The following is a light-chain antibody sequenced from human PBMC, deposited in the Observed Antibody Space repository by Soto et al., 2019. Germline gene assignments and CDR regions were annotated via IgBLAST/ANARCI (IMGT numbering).Light chain of an antibody. Sequence: ELVLTQSPGTLSLLAVAIPNVNWRSSQSVRSSYLAWYQQQPGQAPRLLIHGASRRATGIPDRFSGSGSGTDFTLTISRLEPEDFAMYYCLNHGSSLWTCGKGPKGDIK. CDR2: GAS. CDR3: LNHGSSLWT. J-gene: IGKJ1*01. CDR1: QSVRSSY. V-gene: IGKV3-20*01.